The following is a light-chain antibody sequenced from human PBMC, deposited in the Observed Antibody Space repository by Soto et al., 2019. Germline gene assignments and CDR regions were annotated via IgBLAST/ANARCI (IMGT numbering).Light chain of an antibody. V-gene: IGKV1-5*01. CDR2: DAS. J-gene: IGKJ1*01. Sequence: DIQITQSPSTLSASVGDRVTITCRASQSISSWLAWYQQQPGKAPKLLIYDASSLESGVPSRFSGSGSGTEFTLTISILQPDDFATYYCQQYNSYSWTFGQGTKVEIK. CDR1: QSISSW. CDR3: QQYNSYSWT.